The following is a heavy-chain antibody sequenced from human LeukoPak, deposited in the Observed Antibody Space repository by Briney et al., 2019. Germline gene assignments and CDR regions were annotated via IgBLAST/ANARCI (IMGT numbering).Heavy chain of an antibody. CDR2: IYHSGST. CDR1: GYSISSGYY. D-gene: IGHD2-21*01. Sequence: SETLSLTCTVSGYSISSGYYWGWIRQPPGKGLEWIGSIYHSGSTYYNPSLKSRVTISVDTSKNQFSLKLSSVTAADTAVYYCARETLYSGTDPWGQGTLVTVSS. J-gene: IGHJ5*02. V-gene: IGHV4-38-2*02. CDR3: ARETLYSGTDP.